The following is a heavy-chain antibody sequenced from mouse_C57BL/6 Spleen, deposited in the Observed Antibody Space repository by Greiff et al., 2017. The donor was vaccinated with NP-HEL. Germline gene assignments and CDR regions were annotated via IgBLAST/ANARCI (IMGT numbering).Heavy chain of an antibody. V-gene: IGHV1-69*01. D-gene: IGHD2-5*01. CDR3: ARGSNSARYAMDN. CDR2: IDPSDSYT. Sequence: QVQLQQPGAELVMPGASVKLSCKASGYTFTSYWMHWVKQRPGQGLEWIGEIDPSDSYTNYNQKFKGKSTLTVDKSSSTAYMQLSSLTSEDSAVYYCARGSNSARYAMDNGGKETSVTFSS. J-gene: IGHJ4*01. CDR1: GYTFTSYW.